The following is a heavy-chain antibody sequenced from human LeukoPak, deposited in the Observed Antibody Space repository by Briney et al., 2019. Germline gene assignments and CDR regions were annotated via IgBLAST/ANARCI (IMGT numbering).Heavy chain of an antibody. CDR3: AREIGYCAGGSCYSGAFDM. CDR2: INHSGST. V-gene: IGHV4-34*01. CDR1: SGSLRENY. D-gene: IGHD2-15*01. Sequence: SETLSLTCNVSSGSLRENYWSWIRQSPGKGLEWIAEINHSGSTNYNPSLSSRVSISVDTSKDQFSLILTSVTAADTAVYFCAREIGYCAGGSCYSGAFDMWGQGTKVRVSS. J-gene: IGHJ3*02.